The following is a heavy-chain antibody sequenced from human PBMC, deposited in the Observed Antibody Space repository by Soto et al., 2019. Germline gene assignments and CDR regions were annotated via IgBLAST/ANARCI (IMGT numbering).Heavy chain of an antibody. D-gene: IGHD5-18*01. CDR3: VSDRGYGHASVPYS. Sequence: QAQLVESGGGVVQPGRSLRLSCAASGFAFSSYGMHWVRQAPGTGLEWVAVISYDGSLQHYADSVKGRFTISRDNSKNMVLLQMSSRRAEDTAVYYWVSDRGYGHASVPYSWGQGTLVSVSS. CDR1: GFAFSSYG. J-gene: IGHJ4*02. CDR2: ISYDGSLQ. V-gene: IGHV3-30*03.